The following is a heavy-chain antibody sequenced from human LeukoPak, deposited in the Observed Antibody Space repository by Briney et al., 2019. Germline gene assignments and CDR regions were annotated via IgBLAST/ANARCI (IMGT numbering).Heavy chain of an antibody. D-gene: IGHD3-10*01. CDR2: IIPIFGTA. V-gene: IGHV1-69*05. CDR1: GGTFSSYA. CDR3: ARDSGGYYYMDV. J-gene: IGHJ6*03. Sequence: ASVKVSCKASGGTFSSYAISWVRQAPGQGLEWMGGIIPIFGTANYAQKFQGRVTITTDESTSTAYMELSSLRSEDTAVYYCARDSGGYYYMDVWGKGTTVTVSS.